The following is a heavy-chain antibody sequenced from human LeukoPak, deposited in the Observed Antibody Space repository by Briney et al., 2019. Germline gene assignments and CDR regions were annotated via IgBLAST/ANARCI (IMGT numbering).Heavy chain of an antibody. D-gene: IGHD2-15*01. J-gene: IGHJ5*02. CDR1: GGSFSGYY. CDR2: INHSGST. Sequence: PSETLSLTCAVYGGSFSGYYWSWIRQPPGKGLEWIGEINHSGSTNYNPSLKSRVTISVDTSKNQFPLKLSSVTAADTAVYYCARIPNSSGDSCYGGRWFDPWGRGTLVTVSS. CDR3: ARIPNSSGDSCYGGRWFDP. V-gene: IGHV4-34*01.